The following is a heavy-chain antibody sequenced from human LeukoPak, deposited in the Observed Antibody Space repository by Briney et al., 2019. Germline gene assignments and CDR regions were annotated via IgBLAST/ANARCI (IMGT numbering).Heavy chain of an antibody. Sequence: GGSLRLPCAASGFIFSSYWMTWVRQAPGKGPEWVANIKQDGIEKYSVDSVKGRFTISRDNAKNSVYLQMNSLRAEDTALYYCARLSAYYYGSYFYYYMDVWGKGTTVTVSS. V-gene: IGHV3-7*01. CDR1: GFIFSSYW. CDR3: ARLSAYYYGSYFYYYMDV. J-gene: IGHJ6*03. CDR2: IKQDGIEK. D-gene: IGHD3-10*01.